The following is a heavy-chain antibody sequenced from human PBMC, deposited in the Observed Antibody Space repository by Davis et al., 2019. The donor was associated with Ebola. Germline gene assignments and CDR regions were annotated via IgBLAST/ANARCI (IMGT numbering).Heavy chain of an antibody. D-gene: IGHD4-17*01. Sequence: PSETLSLTCTVSGGSISSYYWSWIRQPPGKGLEWIGSIYYSGSTNYNPSLKSRVTISVDTSKNQFSLKLSSVTAADTAVYYCARGIYGDYSDYWGQGTLVTVSS. V-gene: IGHV4-59*12. CDR1: GGSISSYY. J-gene: IGHJ4*02. CDR3: ARGIYGDYSDY. CDR2: IYYSGST.